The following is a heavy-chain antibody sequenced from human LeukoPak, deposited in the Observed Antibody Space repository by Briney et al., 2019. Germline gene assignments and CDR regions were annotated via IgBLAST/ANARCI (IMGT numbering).Heavy chain of an antibody. D-gene: IGHD5-24*01. J-gene: IGHJ4*02. Sequence: GESLKISCKGLGYDFSTYWNAWVRQRPGKGLEWRGIIYPGGSETRYDPSFQGQVTISADRSPSTAYLQWSSLRASDTAMYYCARASRDGYNQNFDHWGQGTLVTVSS. CDR3: ARASRDGYNQNFDH. CDR1: GYDFSTYW. CDR2: IYPGGSET. V-gene: IGHV5-51*01.